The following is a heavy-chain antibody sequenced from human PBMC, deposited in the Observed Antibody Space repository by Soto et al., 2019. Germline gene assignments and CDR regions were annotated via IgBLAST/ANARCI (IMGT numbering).Heavy chain of an antibody. J-gene: IGHJ2*01. CDR3: ARFFFQEDDGIRDYSKVSAFLVNRSSDL. V-gene: IGHV4-30-4*01. Sequence: GDDCWSRKKNPPGKGLEWIGYIYYSGSTYYNPSLKSRVPISVDTSKNQFALKLSSVTAAYTAVYYCARFFFQEDDGIRDYSKVSAFLVNRSSDL. CDR1: GDDC. CDR2: IYYSGST. D-gene: IGHD2-21*01.